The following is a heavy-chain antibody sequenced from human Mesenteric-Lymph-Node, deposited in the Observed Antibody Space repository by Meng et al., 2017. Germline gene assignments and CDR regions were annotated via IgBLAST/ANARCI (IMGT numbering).Heavy chain of an antibody. Sequence: GESLKTSCADSGITFSCYWMSWVRQAPGKGLEWVANIKQDGSEKYHVDSVKGRFTISRDNANNSLYLQMNSLRAEDTAVYYCASNTYYYDSSGYYYEYFQHWGQGTLVTVSS. CDR1: GITFSCYW. J-gene: IGHJ1*01. D-gene: IGHD3-22*01. CDR2: IKQDGSEK. CDR3: ASNTYYYDSSGYYYEYFQH. V-gene: IGHV3-7*01.